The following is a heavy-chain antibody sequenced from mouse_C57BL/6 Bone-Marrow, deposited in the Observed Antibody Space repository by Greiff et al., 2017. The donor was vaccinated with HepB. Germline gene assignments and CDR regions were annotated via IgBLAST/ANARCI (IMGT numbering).Heavy chain of an antibody. Sequence: VQLKESGAELVRPGASVKLSCTASGFNIKDDYMHWVKQRPEQGLEWIGWIDPENGDTEYASKFQGKATITADTSSNTAYLQLSSLTSEDTAVYYCTTWLPLFADWGQGTLVTVSA. CDR3: TTWLPLFAD. CDR1: GFNIKDDY. V-gene: IGHV14-4*01. D-gene: IGHD2-2*01. CDR2: IDPENGDT. J-gene: IGHJ3*01.